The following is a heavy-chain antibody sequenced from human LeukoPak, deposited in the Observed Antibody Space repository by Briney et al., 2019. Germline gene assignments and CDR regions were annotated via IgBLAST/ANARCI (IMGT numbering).Heavy chain of an antibody. J-gene: IGHJ4*02. D-gene: IGHD5-12*01. Sequence: GGSLRLSCAASGFTFNIFAMNWVRQASGRGLEWVSTISGSGISTYYADSVKGRPTISRDNSKNTLYLQINSLRDEDTAVYFCAKDQHGYDKPIDYWGQGTLVTVSS. CDR1: GFTFNIFA. V-gene: IGHV3-23*01. CDR2: ISGSGIST. CDR3: AKDQHGYDKPIDY.